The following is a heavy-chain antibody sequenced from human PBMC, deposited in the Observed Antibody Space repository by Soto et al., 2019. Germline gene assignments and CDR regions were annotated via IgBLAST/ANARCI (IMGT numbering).Heavy chain of an antibody. CDR3: ARDEGGYDILTGYYKAHHFDQ. D-gene: IGHD3-9*01. Sequence: ASVKVSCKASGYTFGHFYITWVRQAPGQGLEWMGAISPHNRNTNYAEKFRGRVTMTTDTSTTTAYMELRSLRSDDTAVYYCARDEGGYDILTGYYKAHHFDQWGQGALVTVSS. CDR2: ISPHNRNT. CDR1: GYTFGHFY. V-gene: IGHV1-18*01. J-gene: IGHJ4*02.